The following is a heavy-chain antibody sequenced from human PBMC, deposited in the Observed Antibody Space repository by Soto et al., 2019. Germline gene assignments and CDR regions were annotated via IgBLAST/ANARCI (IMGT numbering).Heavy chain of an antibody. Sequence: ASVKVSCKASGYTFTSSGISWVRQAPGQGLEWMGWISAYNGNTNYAQKLQGRVAMTTDTSTSTAYMELRSLRSDDTAVYYCARGAYCSGGSCYSFNAFDIWGQGTMVTVSS. D-gene: IGHD2-15*01. CDR1: GYTFTSSG. CDR3: ARGAYCSGGSCYSFNAFDI. J-gene: IGHJ3*02. CDR2: ISAYNGNT. V-gene: IGHV1-18*01.